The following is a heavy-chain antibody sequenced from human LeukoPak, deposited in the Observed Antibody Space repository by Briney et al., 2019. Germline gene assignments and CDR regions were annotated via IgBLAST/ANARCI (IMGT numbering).Heavy chain of an antibody. J-gene: IGHJ4*02. CDR3: ARELYSGREGFDY. Sequence: GGSLRLSCAASGFTFSSYSMNWVRQAPGKGLEWVLSISSSSSYIYYADSVKGRFTISRDNAKNSLYLQMNSLRAEDTAVYYCARELYSGREGFDYWGQGTLVTVSS. V-gene: IGHV3-21*01. CDR2: ISSSSSYI. CDR1: GFTFSSYS. D-gene: IGHD1-26*01.